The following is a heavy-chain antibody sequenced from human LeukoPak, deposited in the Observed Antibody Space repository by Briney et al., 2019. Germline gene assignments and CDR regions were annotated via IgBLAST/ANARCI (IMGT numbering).Heavy chain of an antibody. CDR3: ARHPQEFRSDWFDP. V-gene: IGHV4-59*08. CDR1: GASISDFY. J-gene: IGHJ5*02. Sequence: SETLSLTCTVSGASISDFYWSWIRQSPEKGLEWLGYIFHTGSTNYNPSVKSRVTISMDTSKNQSSLRLNSVTAADTAVYYCARHPQEFRSDWFDPWGQGTLVTVSS. CDR2: IFHTGST. D-gene: IGHD3-10*01.